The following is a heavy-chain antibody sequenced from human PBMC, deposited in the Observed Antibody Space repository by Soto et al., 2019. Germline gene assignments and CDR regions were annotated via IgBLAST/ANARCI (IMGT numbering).Heavy chain of an antibody. V-gene: IGHV4-39*02. D-gene: IGHD4-17*01. CDR1: GGFISSSTYY. Sequence: SETLSLTCTVSGGFISSSTYYWGWIRQPPGRGLEWIGNIYYSGSTYYNPSLKSRVTISVDTSKNHFSLSLTSVTAADTAVYYCATDYGDYYFDSWGQGTLVTVSS. CDR3: ATDYGDYYFDS. CDR2: IYYSGST. J-gene: IGHJ4*02.